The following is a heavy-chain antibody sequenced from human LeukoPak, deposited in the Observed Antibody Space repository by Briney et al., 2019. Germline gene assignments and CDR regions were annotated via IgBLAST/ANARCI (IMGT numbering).Heavy chain of an antibody. V-gene: IGHV1-18*01. CDR2: RSAYNGNT. CDR1: GGTFSSYA. Sequence: ASVKVSCKASGGTFSSYAISWVRQAPGQGLEWMGWRSAYNGNTKYAQKLQGRVTMTTDTSTNTAYMELRSLRSDDTAVYYCARDHSSSCQLFDYWGQGTLVTVSS. CDR3: ARDHSSSCQLFDY. D-gene: IGHD6-13*01. J-gene: IGHJ4*02.